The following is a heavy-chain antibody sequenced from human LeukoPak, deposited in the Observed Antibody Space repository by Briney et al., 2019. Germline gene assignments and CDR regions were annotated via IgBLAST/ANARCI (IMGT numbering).Heavy chain of an antibody. Sequence: QPGRSLRLSCAASGFTFSSYGMHWVRQAPGKGLEWVSAISGSGGSTYYADSVKGRFTISRDNSKNTLYLQMNSLRADDTAVYYCAKERSSGWPFDYWGQGTLVTVSS. D-gene: IGHD6-19*01. V-gene: IGHV3-23*01. CDR2: ISGSGGST. CDR3: AKERSSGWPFDY. J-gene: IGHJ4*02. CDR1: GFTFSSYG.